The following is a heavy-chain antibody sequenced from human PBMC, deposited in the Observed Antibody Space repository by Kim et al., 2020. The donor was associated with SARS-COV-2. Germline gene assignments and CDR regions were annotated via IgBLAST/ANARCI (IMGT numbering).Heavy chain of an antibody. Sequence: SETLSLTCAVYGGSFSGYYWSWIRQPPGKGLEWIGEINHSGSTNYNPSLKSRVTISVDTSKNQFSLKLSSVTAADTAVYYCARAVIVVVVAATPLYYYYGMDVWGQGTTVTVSS. D-gene: IGHD2-15*01. CDR1: GGSFSGYY. V-gene: IGHV4-34*01. J-gene: IGHJ6*02. CDR2: INHSGST. CDR3: ARAVIVVVVAATPLYYYYGMDV.